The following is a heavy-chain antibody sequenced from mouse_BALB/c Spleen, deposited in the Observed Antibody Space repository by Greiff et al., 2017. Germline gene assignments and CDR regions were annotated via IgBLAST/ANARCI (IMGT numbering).Heavy chain of an antibody. CDR1: GFTFSNYW. CDR2: IRLKSNNYAT. Sequence: EVQVVESGGGLVQPGGSLKLSCVASGFTFSNYWMNWVRQSPEKGLEWVAEIRLKSNNYATHYAESVKGRFTISRDDSKSSVYLQMNNLRAEDTGIYYCTRLSSMDYWGQGTSVTVSS. V-gene: IGHV6-6*02. CDR3: TRLSSMDY. J-gene: IGHJ4*01.